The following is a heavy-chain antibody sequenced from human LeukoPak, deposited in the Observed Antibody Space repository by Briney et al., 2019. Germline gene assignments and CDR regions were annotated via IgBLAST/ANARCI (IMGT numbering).Heavy chain of an antibody. D-gene: IGHD3-10*01. CDR1: GFTFRRDA. CDR3: AKDLFSGSGSYSWWVFDY. Sequence: RGGSLRLSCAASGFTFRRDAMSWVRQAPGKGVEGVSGISGSVGSTVYADSVKGRLTISRDNSKKTLNMQMNRLRGDETAGYYSAKDLFSGSGSYSWWVFDYWGQGTLVTVSS. V-gene: IGHV3-23*01. CDR2: ISGSVGST. J-gene: IGHJ4*02.